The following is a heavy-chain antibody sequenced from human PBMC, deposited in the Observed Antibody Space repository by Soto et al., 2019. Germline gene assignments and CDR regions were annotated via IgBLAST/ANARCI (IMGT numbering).Heavy chain of an antibody. CDR1: GGSFSGYY. J-gene: IGHJ5*02. D-gene: IGHD6-13*01. Sequence: PSETLSLTCAVYGGSFSGYYWSWIRQPPGKGLEWIGEINHSGSTNYNPSLKSRVTISVDTSKNQFSLKLSSVTAADTAVYYCARGRVSSSWYWFDPWGQGTLVTVSS. CDR3: ARGRVSSSWYWFDP. V-gene: IGHV4-34*01. CDR2: INHSGST.